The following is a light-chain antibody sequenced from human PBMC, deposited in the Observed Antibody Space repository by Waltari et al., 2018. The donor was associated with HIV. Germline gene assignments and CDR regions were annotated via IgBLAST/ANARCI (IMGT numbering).Light chain of an antibody. CDR1: QGIRNE. J-gene: IGKJ1*01. CDR2: AAS. Sequence: AIQLTQSPSSLSASVGDRVTITCRESQGIRNELGWYEQKPGKAPKLLIYAASSLQSGVPSRFSGSGSGTDFTLTISSLQPEDSATDYWLQDDSYPRTFGQGTKVEIK. CDR3: LQDDSYPRT. V-gene: IGKV1-6*01.